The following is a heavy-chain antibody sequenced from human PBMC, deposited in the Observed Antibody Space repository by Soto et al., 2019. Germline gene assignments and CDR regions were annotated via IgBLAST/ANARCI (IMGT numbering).Heavy chain of an antibody. CDR1: GFSLSTSGVG. J-gene: IGHJ5*02. CDR2: IYWDDDK. CDR3: AQSRYSRSWYWFDP. D-gene: IGHD6-13*01. Sequence: QITLKESGPTLVKPTQTLTLTCTFSGFSLSTSGVGVGWIRQPPGKALEWLALIYWDDDKRYSPSLRSRLTITKDTSKNQVVLTMTNVDPVDTATYYCAQSRYSRSWYWFDPWGQGTLVTVSS. V-gene: IGHV2-5*02.